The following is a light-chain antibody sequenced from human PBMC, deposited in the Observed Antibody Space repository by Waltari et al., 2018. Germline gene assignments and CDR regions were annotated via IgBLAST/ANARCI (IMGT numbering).Light chain of an antibody. V-gene: IGKV4-1*01. CDR2: WAS. CDR1: QSVLYSSKNKNY. J-gene: IGKJ2*01. CDR3: QQYYTTPYT. Sequence: DIVMTQSPYSLAVSLGERATINCKSSQSVLYSSKNKNYLAWYQQKPGQPPKLLIYWASTRESGVPDRFSGSGSGTDFTLTISSLQAEDVAVYYCQQYYTTPYTFGQGTKLEIK.